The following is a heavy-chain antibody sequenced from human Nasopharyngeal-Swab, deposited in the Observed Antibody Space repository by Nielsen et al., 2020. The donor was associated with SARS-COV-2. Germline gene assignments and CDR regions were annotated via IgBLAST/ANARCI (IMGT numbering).Heavy chain of an antibody. CDR1: GGSISSYY. V-gene: IGHV4-59*08. J-gene: IGHJ3*02. CDR3: ARKSGWLGAFDI. CDR2: IYYSGST. D-gene: IGHD5-12*01. Sequence: SETLSLTCTVSGGSISSYYWSWIRQPPGKGLEWIGYIYYSGSTNYNPSLKNRVTISVDTSKNQFSLKLSSVTAADTAVYYCARKSGWLGAFDIWGQGTMVTVSS.